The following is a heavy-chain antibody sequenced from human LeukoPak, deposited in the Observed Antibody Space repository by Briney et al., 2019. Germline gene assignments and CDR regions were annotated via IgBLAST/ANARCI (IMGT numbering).Heavy chain of an antibody. D-gene: IGHD6-19*01. CDR2: IYYSGST. J-gene: IGHJ4*02. V-gene: IGHV4-59*01. CDR3: ARGSSGWHFDY. CDR1: GGSISSYF. Sequence: PSETLSLTFTVSGGSISSYFWSWIRQPPGKGLEWIGYIYYSGSTNYNPSLKSRVTIPVDTSKNQCPLKLSSVTAADTAVYYCARGSSGWHFDYWGRGALVTVSS.